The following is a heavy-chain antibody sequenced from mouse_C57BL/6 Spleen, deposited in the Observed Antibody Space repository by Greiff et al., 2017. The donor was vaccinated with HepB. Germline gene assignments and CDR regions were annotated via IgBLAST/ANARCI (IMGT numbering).Heavy chain of an antibody. Sequence: QVQLQQPGAELVRPGSSVKLSCKASGYTFTSYWMHWVKQRPIQGLEWIGNIDPSDSETHYNQKFKDKATLTVDKSSSTAYMQLSSLTSEDSAVYYKARGAMVTSAFDYWGQGTTLTVSS. CDR1: GYTFTSYW. CDR3: ARGAMVTSAFDY. CDR2: IDPSDSET. V-gene: IGHV1-52*01. D-gene: IGHD2-13*01. J-gene: IGHJ2*01.